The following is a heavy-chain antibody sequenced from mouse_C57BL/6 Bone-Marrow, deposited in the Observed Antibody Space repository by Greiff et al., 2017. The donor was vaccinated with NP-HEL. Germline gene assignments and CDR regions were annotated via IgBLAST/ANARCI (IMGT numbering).Heavy chain of an antibody. Sequence: EVQLKESGGDLVKPGGSLKLSCAASGFTFSSYGMSWVRQTPDKRLEWVATISSGGSYTYFPDSVKGRFTISRDNAKNTLYLQMSSLKSEDTAMYYCARLRYSNYWGQGTTLTVSS. CDR1: GFTFSSYG. D-gene: IGHD2-5*01. CDR3: ARLRYSNY. J-gene: IGHJ2*01. CDR2: ISSGGSYT. V-gene: IGHV5-6*01.